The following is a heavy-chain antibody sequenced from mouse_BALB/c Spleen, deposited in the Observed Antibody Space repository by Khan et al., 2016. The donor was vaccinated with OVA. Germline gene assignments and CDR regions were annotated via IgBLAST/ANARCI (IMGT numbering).Heavy chain of an antibody. J-gene: IGHJ1*01. CDR3: ARDDGFYVNFDV. D-gene: IGHD2-3*01. V-gene: IGHV14-1*02. CDR1: GFNFKDYY. CDR2: IDPENGNT. Sequence: EVQLQESGAEFVRPGALVKLSCRASGFNFKDYYMHWVKQRPEQGLVWIGWIDPENGNTRYDPKFQGKAIITADTYSNTAYLQLSSLTSEDTAVYYCARDDGFYVNFDVWGAGTTVTVSS.